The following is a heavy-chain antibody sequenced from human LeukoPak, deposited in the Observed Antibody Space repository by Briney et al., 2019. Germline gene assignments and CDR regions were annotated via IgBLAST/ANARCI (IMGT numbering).Heavy chain of an antibody. CDR3: ATDYYGSGTYDY. Sequence: EASVKVSCKASGYTFTSYGISWVRQAPGQGLEWMGWISAYNGNTNYAQKLQGRVTMTTDTSTSTAYMELSSLRSEDTAVYYCATDYYGSGTYDYWGQGTLVTVSS. CDR2: ISAYNGNT. V-gene: IGHV1-18*01. J-gene: IGHJ4*02. D-gene: IGHD3-10*01. CDR1: GYTFTSYG.